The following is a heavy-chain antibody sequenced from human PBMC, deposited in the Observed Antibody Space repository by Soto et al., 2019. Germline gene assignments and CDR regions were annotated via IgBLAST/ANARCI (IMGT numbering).Heavy chain of an antibody. CDR2: INTNTGNK. D-gene: IGHD2-21*01. CDR1: GYTLTTHY. CDR3: ARVAACGEAYYGMDV. V-gene: IGHV1-46*04. Sequence: QVQLEQSGAEVKKPGATVKVACRASGYTLTTHYIYWVRQAPGQGLEWMGFINTNTGNKKYAETLQARLTMPRPTSTCTVYMELSSLSSEDTAVFSCARVAACGEAYYGMDVWGQGTTVTVSS. J-gene: IGHJ6*02.